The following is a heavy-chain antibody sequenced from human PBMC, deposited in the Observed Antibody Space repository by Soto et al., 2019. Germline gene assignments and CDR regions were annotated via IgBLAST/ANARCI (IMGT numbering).Heavy chain of an antibody. CDR3: ASPRWNYIY. Sequence: QVQLQQWGAGLLKPSETLSLTCAVSGGSFSGYYWSWIRQPPGKGLEWIGEMNDSGNTKYNASLESRVAISVDTSKGLFSLTLTSVTAADTAVYYCASPRWNYIYWGQGTLVAVSS. D-gene: IGHD1-7*01. V-gene: IGHV4-34*01. CDR1: GGSFSGYY. J-gene: IGHJ4*02. CDR2: MNDSGNT.